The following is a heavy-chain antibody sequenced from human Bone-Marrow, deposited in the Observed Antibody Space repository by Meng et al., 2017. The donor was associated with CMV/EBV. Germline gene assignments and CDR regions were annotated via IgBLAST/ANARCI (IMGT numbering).Heavy chain of an antibody. D-gene: IGHD1-26*01. V-gene: IGHV3-21*01. J-gene: IGHJ3*02. CDR1: GFTFSSYS. Sequence: GGSLRLSCAASGFTFSSYSMNWVRQAPGKGLEWVSSISSSSSYIYYADSVKGRFTISRDNAKNSLYLQMNSLRAEDTAVYYCARDRRVGAIGGAFDIWGQGTMVTVAS. CDR3: ARDRRVGAIGGAFDI. CDR2: ISSSSSYI.